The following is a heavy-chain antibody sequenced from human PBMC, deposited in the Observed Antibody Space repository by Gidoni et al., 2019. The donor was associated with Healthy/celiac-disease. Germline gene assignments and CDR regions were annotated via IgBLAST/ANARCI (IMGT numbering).Heavy chain of an antibody. CDR1: GFTFDDYT. CDR2: ISWDGGST. Sequence: EVQLVESGGVVVQPGGSLRLSCAASGFTFDDYTMHWVRQAPGKGLEWVSLISWDGGSTYYADSVKGRFTISRDNSKNSLYLQMNSLRTEDTALYYCAILGYCSGGSCSSNDYWGQGTLVTVSS. CDR3: AILGYCSGGSCSSNDY. V-gene: IGHV3-43*01. J-gene: IGHJ4*02. D-gene: IGHD2-15*01.